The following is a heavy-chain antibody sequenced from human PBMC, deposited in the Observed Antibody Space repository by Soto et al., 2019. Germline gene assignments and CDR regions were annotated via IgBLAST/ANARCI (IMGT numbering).Heavy chain of an antibody. V-gene: IGHV3-48*03. CDR2: ISSSGRTI. Sequence: EVQLVESGGGLVRPGGSLRLSCAASEFTFSNYEMHWVRQAPGKGLEWVSYISSSGRTIYYADSVKGRFTISRDNTKSSLFLQMDSLRAEDTAVYYCARAQEIDNFWSLGYYYTMDVWGQGTTVTVSS. CDR1: EFTFSNYE. D-gene: IGHD3-3*01. J-gene: IGHJ6*02. CDR3: ARAQEIDNFWSLGYYYTMDV.